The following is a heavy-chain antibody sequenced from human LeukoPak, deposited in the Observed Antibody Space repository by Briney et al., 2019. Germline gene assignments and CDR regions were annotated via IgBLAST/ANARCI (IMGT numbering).Heavy chain of an antibody. CDR1: GGSLSSSSYY. J-gene: IGHJ4*02. D-gene: IGHD3-16*01. CDR3: ARLLGPIGDFDY. V-gene: IGHV4-39*01. CDR2: IYYSGST. Sequence: SDTLSLTCTVSGGSLSSSSYYWGWIRPPPGKGLEWIGSIYYSGSTYYNPSLKSRVTISVDTSKNQFSLKLSSVTAADTAVYYCARLLGPIGDFDYWGQGTLVTVSS.